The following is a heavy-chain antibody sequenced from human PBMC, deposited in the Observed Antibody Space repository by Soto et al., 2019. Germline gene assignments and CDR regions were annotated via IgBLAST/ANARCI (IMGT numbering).Heavy chain of an antibody. V-gene: IGHV1-2*02. D-gene: IGHD2-21*02. CDR2: TSPNTGDT. J-gene: IGHJ5*02. Sequence: ASVKVSCKASEYTFTDYFLHWVRQAPGQGLECMGWTSPNTGDTDYTQNFRGRVTMTRDTSIDTAYMELSSLQTDDTAIYYCARATAGAISWNHNWLELWRHGTLVTTCS. CDR1: EYTFTDYF. CDR3: ARATAGAISWNHNWLEL.